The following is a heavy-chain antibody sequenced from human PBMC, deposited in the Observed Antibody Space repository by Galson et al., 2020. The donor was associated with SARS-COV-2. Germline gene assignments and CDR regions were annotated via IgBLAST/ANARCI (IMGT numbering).Heavy chain of an antibody. CDR1: GFTFRGFG. D-gene: IGHD5-12*01. J-gene: IGHJ4*02. Sequence: GESLKISCAARGFTFRGFGMHWVRQVPAKGMEWVAVISYDGNYKYYADSVRGRFTISRDNSKNTLYLQMNSLRHEDTAVYFCAKDEGRDGYNLGKNFDYWGQGTLVTVSS. CDR2: ISYDGNYK. CDR3: AKDEGRDGYNLGKNFDY. V-gene: IGHV3-30*18.